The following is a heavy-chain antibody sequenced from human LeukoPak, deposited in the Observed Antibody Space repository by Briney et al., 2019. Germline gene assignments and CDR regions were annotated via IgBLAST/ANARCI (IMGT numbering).Heavy chain of an antibody. J-gene: IGHJ4*02. CDR2: IYYTGST. CDR1: GASISGGTYY. V-gene: IGHV4-39*01. CDR3: ARRGGSGRAFDY. Sequence: TPSETLSLTCSVSGASISGGTYYWGWIRQPPGKGLEWIGSIYYTGSTYDNPSIKSPVTISVDTSKNQFSLKLSSVTAADTAVYYCARRGGSGRAFDYLRQGTRVTVPS. D-gene: IGHD1-26*01.